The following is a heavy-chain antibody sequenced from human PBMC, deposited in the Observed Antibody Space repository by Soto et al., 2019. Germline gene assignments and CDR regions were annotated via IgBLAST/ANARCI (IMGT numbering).Heavy chain of an antibody. Sequence: GGSLRLSCAASGFTFSSYAMSWVRQAPGKGLEWVSAISGSGGSTYYADSVKGRFTISRDNSKNTLYLQMNSLRAEDTAVYYCAKGHYYDSSGYYSLRGQGTLVTVSS. J-gene: IGHJ4*02. CDR1: GFTFSSYA. CDR3: AKGHYYDSSGYYSL. D-gene: IGHD3-22*01. V-gene: IGHV3-23*01. CDR2: ISGSGGST.